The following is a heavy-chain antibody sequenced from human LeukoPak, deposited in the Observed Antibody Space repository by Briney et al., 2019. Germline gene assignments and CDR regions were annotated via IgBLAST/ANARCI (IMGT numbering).Heavy chain of an antibody. CDR1: GGSFSGSY. D-gene: IGHD3-10*01. Sequence: SETLSLTCAVYGGSFSGSYWSWIRQPPGKGLEWIGEINHSGSTNYNPSLKSRVTISVDTSKNQFSLKLSSVTAADTAVYYCARDFVATMVRGVSRWFDPWGQGTLVTVSS. CDR3: ARDFVATMVRGVSRWFDP. V-gene: IGHV4-34*01. CDR2: INHSGST. J-gene: IGHJ5*02.